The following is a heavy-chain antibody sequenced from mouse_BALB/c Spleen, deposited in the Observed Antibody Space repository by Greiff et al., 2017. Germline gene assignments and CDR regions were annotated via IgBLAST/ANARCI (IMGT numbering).Heavy chain of an antibody. CDR2: IWGDGST. V-gene: IGHV2-6-7*01. CDR3: ARDQGYYRALDY. CDR1: GFSLTGYG. Sequence: VQRLESGPGLVAPSQSLSITCTVSGFSLTGYGVNWVRQPPGKGLEWLGMIWGDGSTDYNSALKSRLSISKDNSKSQVFLKMNSLQTDDTARYYWARDQGYYRALDYWGQGTTLTVSS. D-gene: IGHD2-14*01. J-gene: IGHJ2*01.